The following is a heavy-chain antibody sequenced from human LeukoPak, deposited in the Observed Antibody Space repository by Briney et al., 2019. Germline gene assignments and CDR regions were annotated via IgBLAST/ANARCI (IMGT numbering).Heavy chain of an antibody. J-gene: IGHJ4*02. D-gene: IGHD6-19*01. CDR1: GFTFSSYA. Sequence: PGGSLRLSCAASGFTFSSYAMSWVRQAPGKGLEWVSAISGSGGSTYYADSVKGRFTISRDNSKNTLYLQMNSLRAEDTAVYYCAKDILTRIAVVDVFDYWGQGTLVTVSS. CDR2: ISGSGGST. V-gene: IGHV3-23*01. CDR3: AKDILTRIAVVDVFDY.